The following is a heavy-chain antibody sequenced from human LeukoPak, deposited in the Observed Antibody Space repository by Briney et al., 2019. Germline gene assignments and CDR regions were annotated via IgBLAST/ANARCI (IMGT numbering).Heavy chain of an antibody. CDR3: ARVRGAIVARNWFDR. D-gene: IGHD5-12*01. V-gene: IGHV4-59*01. Sequence: SETLSLTCTVSGGSISSYYWSWIRQPPGKGLEWIGYIYYSGSTNYNPSLKSRVTISVDTSKNQFSLKLSSVTAADTAVYYCARVRGAIVARNWFDRWGQGTLVTVSS. CDR2: IYYSGST. CDR1: GGSISSYY. J-gene: IGHJ5*02.